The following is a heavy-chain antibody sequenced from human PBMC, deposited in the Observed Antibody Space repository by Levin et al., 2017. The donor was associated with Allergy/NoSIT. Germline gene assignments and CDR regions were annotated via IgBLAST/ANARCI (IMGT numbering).Heavy chain of an antibody. J-gene: IGHJ4*02. D-gene: IGHD6-19*01. CDR2: IYWDDDK. CDR1: GFSLSTSGVA. V-gene: IGHV2-5*02. CDR3: ARRAFSSGWYDY. Sequence: KLSGPTLVKPTQTLTLTCTFSGFSLSTSGVAVGWIRQPPGKALEWLALIYWDDDKRYSPSLKSRLSITKDISKNQVTLTMTNMDPVDTCTYHCARRAFSSGWYDYWGQGTLVTVSS.